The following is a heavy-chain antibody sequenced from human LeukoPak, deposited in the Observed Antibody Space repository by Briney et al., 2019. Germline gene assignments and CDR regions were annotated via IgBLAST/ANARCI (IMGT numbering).Heavy chain of an antibody. CDR3: ARIRYTEMATINGLWYFDY. CDR1: GFSLSTSGMC. V-gene: IGHV2-70*11. D-gene: IGHD5-24*01. Sequence: SGPTLVNPTQTLTLTCTFSGFSLSTSGMCVSWIRQPPGKALEWLARIDWDDDKYYSTSLKTRLTISKDTSKNQVVLTMTNMDPVDTATYYCARIRYTEMATINGLWYFDYWGQGTLVTVSS. CDR2: IDWDDDK. J-gene: IGHJ4*02.